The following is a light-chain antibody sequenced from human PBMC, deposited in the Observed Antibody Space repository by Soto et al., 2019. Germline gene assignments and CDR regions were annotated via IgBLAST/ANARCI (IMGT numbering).Light chain of an antibody. Sequence: EIVMTQSPATLSVSPGERATLSCRASQSVSSNLPWYQQKPGQAPRLLIYGASTRATGIPARFSGSGSGTEFTLTISSLQSEDFAVYYCKQYNNWLSTFGGGTKVEIK. CDR3: KQYNNWLST. J-gene: IGKJ4*01. CDR2: GAS. V-gene: IGKV3-15*01. CDR1: QSVSSN.